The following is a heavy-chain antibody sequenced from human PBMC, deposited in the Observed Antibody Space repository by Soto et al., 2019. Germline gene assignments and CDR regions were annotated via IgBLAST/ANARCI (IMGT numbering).Heavy chain of an antibody. V-gene: IGHV5-51*01. CDR2: MSPGNSDI. CDR3: ARQWRTSASSDF. D-gene: IGHD2-21*01. Sequence: GESLKISCRGFGYTFNTYWIGWVRQMPGKGLEWMGVMSPGNSDIRYSPAFQGQVSISADTSISTAYLQWSSLKTSDSGMYYCARQWRTSASSDFWGQGTLVTVSS. J-gene: IGHJ4*02. CDR1: GYTFNTYW.